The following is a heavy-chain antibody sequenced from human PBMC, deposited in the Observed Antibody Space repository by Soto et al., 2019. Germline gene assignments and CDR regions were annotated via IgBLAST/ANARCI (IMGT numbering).Heavy chain of an antibody. D-gene: IGHD1-1*01. Sequence: SETLSLTCTVSGGSITSSYWSWIRRPPGKGLEWIAYIYDTGISGYTPSTSYNPSLKSRVTMSVDTSKSQFSLKLTSVTAADTAVYYCARGDDAFFYYGLDVWGQGITVTVSS. CDR3: ARGDDAFFYYGLDV. J-gene: IGHJ6*02. CDR2: IYDTGISGYTPST. V-gene: IGHV4-59*01. CDR1: GGSITSSY.